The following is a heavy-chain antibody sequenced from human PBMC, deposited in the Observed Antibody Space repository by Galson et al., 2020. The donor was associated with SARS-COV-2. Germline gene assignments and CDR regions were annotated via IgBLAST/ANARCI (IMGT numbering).Heavy chain of an antibody. CDR3: ARRFSGYCDWIDDAFDV. V-gene: IGHV4-39*01. CDR1: GGSISNSRYY. D-gene: IGHD3-9*01. J-gene: IGHJ3*01. Sequence: ASETLSLTCTVSGGSISNSRYYWGWIRQPPGKGLEWIGSIYNSGTTYFNPSLKSRVTISVDTSNNQFSLKLGSVTAADTAVYYCARRFSGYCDWIDDAFDVWGQGTMVTVSS. CDR2: IYNSGTT.